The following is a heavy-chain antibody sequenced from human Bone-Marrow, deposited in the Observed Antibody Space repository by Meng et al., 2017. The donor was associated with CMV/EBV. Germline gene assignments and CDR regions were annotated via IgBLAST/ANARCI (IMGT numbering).Heavy chain of an antibody. V-gene: IGHV4-39*01. J-gene: IGHJ4*02. Sequence: SETLSLTCTVSGGSISSSSYYWGWIRQPPGKGLEWIGCIYYSGSTYYNPSLKSRVTISVDTSKNQFSLKLSSVTAADTAVYYCARGRARMDYWGQGTLVTISS. D-gene: IGHD6-6*01. CDR2: IYYSGST. CDR3: ARGRARMDY. CDR1: GGSISSSSYY.